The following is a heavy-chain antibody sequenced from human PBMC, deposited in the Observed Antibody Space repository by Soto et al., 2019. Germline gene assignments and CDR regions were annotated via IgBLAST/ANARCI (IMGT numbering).Heavy chain of an antibody. CDR1: GGSGSRDSF. CDR2: VYSSGNT. V-gene: IGHV4-30-4*01. J-gene: IGHJ4*02. D-gene: IGHD6-13*01. Sequence: QVQLQESGPGLVRPSQTLSLTCTVSGGSGSRDSFWNWIRQSPGKGLEWIGYVYSSGNTFYSPSLTAPPLISLDPSKNQFSLKLRSVTAAATAVYYCAAHPANSSSSQLDYWGQGALVTVSS. CDR3: AAHPANSSSSQLDY.